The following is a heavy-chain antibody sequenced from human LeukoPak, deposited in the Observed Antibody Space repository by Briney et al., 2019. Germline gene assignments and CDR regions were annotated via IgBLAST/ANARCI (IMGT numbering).Heavy chain of an antibody. CDR1: GYTFTGYY. CDR2: INPNSGNT. J-gene: IGHJ5*02. V-gene: IGHV1-8*02. D-gene: IGHD3-10*01. Sequence: GASVKVSCKASGYTFTGYYMHWVRQAPGQGLEWMGWINPNSGNTGYAQKFQGRVTMTRNTSISTAYMELSSLRSEDTAVYYCARGTTYYGSGSRNWFDPWGQGTLVTVSS. CDR3: ARGTTYYGSGSRNWFDP.